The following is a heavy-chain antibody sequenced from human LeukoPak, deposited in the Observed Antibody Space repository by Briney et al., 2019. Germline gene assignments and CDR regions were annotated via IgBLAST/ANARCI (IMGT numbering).Heavy chain of an antibody. CDR2: ISARNGNT. J-gene: IGHJ4*02. CDR3: ARDYALWSNCFDY. CDR1: GYTFTDYG. Sequence: ASVQVSCKASGYTFTDYGITWVRQAPGQGLEWMGWISARNGNTNYSQRLQGRVTMTTDTSTSTAYMELRGLTSDDTAVYYCARDYALWSNCFDYWGQGTLVTVSS. D-gene: IGHD2/OR15-2a*01. V-gene: IGHV1-18*01.